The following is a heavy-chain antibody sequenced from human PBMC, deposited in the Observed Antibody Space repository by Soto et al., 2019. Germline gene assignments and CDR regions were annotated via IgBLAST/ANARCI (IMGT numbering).Heavy chain of an antibody. V-gene: IGHV1-2*02. CDR1: GDSFNDYY. Sequence: VQLVQSGAEVKKPGASVKVSCKTSGDSFNDYYIHWVRQAPGQGLEWMGWVNPNGGGTKYAQKFQGRVTVTRDTSIRTVYMELSSLRSGDTAVYYCARESGGATATLDYYYFYMDVWGKGTTGTVSS. CDR2: VNPNGGGT. D-gene: IGHD5-12*01. J-gene: IGHJ6*03. CDR3: ARESGGATATLDYYYFYMDV.